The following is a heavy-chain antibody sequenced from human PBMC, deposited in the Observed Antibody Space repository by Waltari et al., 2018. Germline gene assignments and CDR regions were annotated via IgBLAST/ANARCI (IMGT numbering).Heavy chain of an antibody. CDR3: AREGGSSSWSDYYYGMDV. CDR1: GYTFTSYA. D-gene: IGHD6-13*01. V-gene: IGHV1-3*01. Sequence: QVQLVQSGAEVKKPGASVKVSCKASGYTFTSYAMHWVRQAPGPRREWMGWINAGNGNTKYSQKFQGRVTIIRDTSASTAYMELSSLRSEDTAVYYCAREGGSSSWSDYYYGMDVWGQGTTVTVSS. J-gene: IGHJ6*02. CDR2: INAGNGNT.